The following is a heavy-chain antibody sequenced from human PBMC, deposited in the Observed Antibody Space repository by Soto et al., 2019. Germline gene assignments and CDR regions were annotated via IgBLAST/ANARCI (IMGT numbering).Heavy chain of an antibody. CDR1: GFTFSSYA. V-gene: IGHV3-23*01. CDR3: AKDNRPYSGSWLNYFDY. J-gene: IGHJ4*02. D-gene: IGHD1-26*01. CDR2: ISGSGGST. Sequence: GGSLRLSCAASGFTFSSYAMSWVRQAPGKGLEWISAISGSGGSTYYADSVKGRFTISRDSSKNTLYLQMNSLRAEDTAVYYCAKDNRPYSGSWLNYFDYWGQGSLVTVSS.